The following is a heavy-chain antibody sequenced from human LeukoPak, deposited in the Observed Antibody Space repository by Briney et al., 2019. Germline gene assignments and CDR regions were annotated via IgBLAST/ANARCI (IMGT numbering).Heavy chain of an antibody. Sequence: SVKVSCRASGGTFSSYAISWVRQAPGQGLEWMGGIIPIFGTANYARKFQGRVTITTDESTSTAYMELSSLRSEDTAVYYCVRDGGGYDYVWGSYRYMDYWGQGTLVTVSS. V-gene: IGHV1-69*05. CDR1: GGTFSSYA. CDR3: VRDGGGYDYVWGSYRYMDY. D-gene: IGHD3-16*02. CDR2: IIPIFGTA. J-gene: IGHJ4*02.